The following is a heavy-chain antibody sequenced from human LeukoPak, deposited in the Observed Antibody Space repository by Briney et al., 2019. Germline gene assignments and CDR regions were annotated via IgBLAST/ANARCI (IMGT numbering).Heavy chain of an antibody. CDR3: ARGRVSSSTWYSTYYYLFYMDF. D-gene: IGHD1-1*01. J-gene: IGHJ6*03. V-gene: IGHV4-59*01. CDR2: VDHTGST. Sequence: PSETLSLTCTVSDDSITMYYWTWIRQPPGKGLEWIGYVDHTGSTKFNPSFNGRVSISRDTSKNFFSLRLRSVTAADTAVYFCARGRVSSSTWYSTYYYLFYMDFWGKGTTVTVSS. CDR1: DDSITMYY.